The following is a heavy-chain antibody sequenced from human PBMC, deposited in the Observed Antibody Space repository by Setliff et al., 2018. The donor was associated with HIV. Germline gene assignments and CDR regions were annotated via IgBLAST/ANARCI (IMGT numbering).Heavy chain of an antibody. V-gene: IGHV4-34*01. CDR3: ARVSEEYADFLYYYYYYMDV. J-gene: IGHJ6*03. D-gene: IGHD4-17*01. CDR2: INHSGST. Sequence: SETLSFTCAVYGGSFSGYYWSWIRQPPGKGLEWIGEINHSGSTNYNPSLKSRVTISVDTSKNQFSLRLRSVTAADTAVYYCARVSEEYADFLYYYYYYMDVWGKGTTVTVPS. CDR1: GGSFSGYY.